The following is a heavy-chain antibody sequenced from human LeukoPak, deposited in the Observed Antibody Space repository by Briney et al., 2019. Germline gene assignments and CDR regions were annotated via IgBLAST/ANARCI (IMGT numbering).Heavy chain of an antibody. CDR3: ATWDDYGDFVAFEY. V-gene: IGHV3-30*03. Sequence: GGSLRLSCAASGFTFSSYGMHWVRQAPGKGLEWVAVISYDGSNKYYADSVKGRFTISRDDAKKSVFLHMNSLRAEDTAVYFCATWDDYGDFVAFEYWGQGTLVTVSS. J-gene: IGHJ4*02. CDR2: ISYDGSNK. D-gene: IGHD4-17*01. CDR1: GFTFSSYG.